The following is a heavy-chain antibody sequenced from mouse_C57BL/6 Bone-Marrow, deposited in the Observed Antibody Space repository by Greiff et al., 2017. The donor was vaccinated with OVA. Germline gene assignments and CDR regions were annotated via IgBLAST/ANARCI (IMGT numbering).Heavy chain of an antibody. Sequence: EVKLMESGGGLVQPGGSLKLSCAASGFTFSDYGMAWVRQAPRKGPEWVAFISNLAYSIHYADTVTGRFTISRENAKNTLYLEMSSLRSEDTAMYYCARHYGNLTGAMDYWGQGTSVTVSS. V-gene: IGHV5-15*01. CDR3: ARHYGNLTGAMDY. CDR2: ISNLAYSI. J-gene: IGHJ4*01. D-gene: IGHD2-1*01. CDR1: GFTFSDYG.